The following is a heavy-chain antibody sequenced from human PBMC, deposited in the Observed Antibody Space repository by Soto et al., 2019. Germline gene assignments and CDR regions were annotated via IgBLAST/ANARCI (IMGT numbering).Heavy chain of an antibody. CDR2: ISGSGDNT. V-gene: IGHV3-23*01. Sequence: EVQLLESGGGLVQPGGSLRLSCAASGFTFSSYALNWVHQAPGKGLEWVSVISGSGDNTYYADSVKGRFTISRDNSKNTLYLQMNSLRAEDTAVYYCAKDLGTDDFWSAYYTYYYMDVWGKGTTVTVSS. D-gene: IGHD3-3*01. J-gene: IGHJ6*03. CDR1: GFTFSSYA. CDR3: AKDLGTDDFWSAYYTYYYMDV.